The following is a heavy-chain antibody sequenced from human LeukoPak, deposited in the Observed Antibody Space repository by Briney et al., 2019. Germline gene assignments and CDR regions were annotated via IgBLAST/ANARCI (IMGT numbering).Heavy chain of an antibody. CDR2: ITPIFGTA. J-gene: IGHJ2*01. CDR3: ASLPQSIAAAGTDWFDL. D-gene: IGHD6-13*01. Sequence: SVKVSCKASGGTFSSYAISWVRQAPGQGLEWMGGITPIFGTANYAQKFQGRVTITTDESTSTAYMELSSLRSEDTAVYYCASLPQSIAAAGTDWFDLWGRGTLVTVSS. CDR1: GGTFSSYA. V-gene: IGHV1-69*05.